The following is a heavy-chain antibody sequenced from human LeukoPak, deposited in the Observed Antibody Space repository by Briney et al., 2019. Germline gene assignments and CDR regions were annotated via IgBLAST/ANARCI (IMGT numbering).Heavy chain of an antibody. CDR2: ISSSSSYI. J-gene: IGHJ5*02. D-gene: IGHD6-13*01. CDR3: ARDPGYSSSWYGLNWFDP. V-gene: IGHV3-21*01. CDR1: GFTFSSYS. Sequence: GGSLRLSCAASGFTFSSYSMNWIRQAPGKGLEWVSSISSSSSYIYYADSVKGRFTISRDNAKNSLYLQMNSLRAEDTAVYYCARDPGYSSSWYGLNWFDPWGQGTLVTVSS.